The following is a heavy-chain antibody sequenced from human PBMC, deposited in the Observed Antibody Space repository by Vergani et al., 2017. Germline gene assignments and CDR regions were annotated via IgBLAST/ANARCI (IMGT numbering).Heavy chain of an antibody. CDR2: IDPSDSYT. CDR3: ASEGSSYYYNDY. D-gene: IGHD6-13*01. J-gene: IGHJ4*02. Sequence: EVQLVQSGAEVKKPGESLRISCKGSGYSFTSYWISWVRQRPGKGLEWMGRIDPSDSYTNYSPSFQGHVTISADKSISTAYLQWSSLKASDTAMYYCASEGSSYYYNDYWGQGTLVTVSS. CDR1: GYSFTSYW. V-gene: IGHV5-10-1*01.